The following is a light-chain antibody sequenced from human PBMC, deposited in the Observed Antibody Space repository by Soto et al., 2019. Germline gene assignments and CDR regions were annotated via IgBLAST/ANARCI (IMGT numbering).Light chain of an antibody. CDR1: QSVSSN. CDR2: DAS. Sequence: VMTQSPATLSVSPGERAALSCRASQSVSSNLAWYQQKPGQAPRLLIYDASNRATGIPARFSGSGSGTDFTLTISSLEPEDFAVYYCQQRSNWPSTFGQGTRLEIK. V-gene: IGKV3-11*01. CDR3: QQRSNWPST. J-gene: IGKJ5*01.